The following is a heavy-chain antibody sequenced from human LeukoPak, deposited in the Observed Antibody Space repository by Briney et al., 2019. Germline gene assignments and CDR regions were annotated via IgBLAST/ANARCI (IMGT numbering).Heavy chain of an antibody. CDR2: ISGSGGST. V-gene: IGHV3-23*01. CDR3: AKLVLGPNYYDSSGYSSSVDY. D-gene: IGHD3-22*01. Sequence: GGSLRLSCAASGFTFSSCAMSWVRQAPGKGLEWVSAISGSGGSTYYADSVKGRFTISRDNSKNTLYLQMNSLRAEDTAVYYCAKLVLGPNYYDSSGYSSSVDYWGQGTLVTVSS. J-gene: IGHJ4*02. CDR1: GFTFSSCA.